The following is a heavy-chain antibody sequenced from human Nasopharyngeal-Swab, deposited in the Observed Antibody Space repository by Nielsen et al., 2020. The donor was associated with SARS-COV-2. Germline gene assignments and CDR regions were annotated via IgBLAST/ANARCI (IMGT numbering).Heavy chain of an antibody. D-gene: IGHD3-9*01. CDR2: INHSGST. CDR1: GGSFSGYY. J-gene: IGHJ6*02. CDR3: ARAYDILTGYYADV. V-gene: IGHV4-34*01. Sequence: GSLRLSCAVYGGSFSGYYWSWIRQPPGKGLEWIGEINHSGSTNYNPSLKSRVTISVDTSKNQFSLKLSSVTAADTAVYYCARAYDILTGYYADVWGQGTTVTVSS.